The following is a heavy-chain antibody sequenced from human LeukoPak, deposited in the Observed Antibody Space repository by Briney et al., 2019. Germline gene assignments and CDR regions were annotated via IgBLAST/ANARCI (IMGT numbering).Heavy chain of an antibody. V-gene: IGHV1-24*01. D-gene: IGHD6-13*01. CDR3: ATDLGSSRGFDY. J-gene: IGHJ4*02. Sequence: ASVKVSCKVSGYTLTDLSMHWVRQAPGKGLEWMGGFDPEDGETIYAQKFQGRVTMTEDTSTDTAYMELSSLRSEDTAVYYCATDLGSSRGFDYWGQGTLVTVSS. CDR2: FDPEDGET. CDR1: GYTLTDLS.